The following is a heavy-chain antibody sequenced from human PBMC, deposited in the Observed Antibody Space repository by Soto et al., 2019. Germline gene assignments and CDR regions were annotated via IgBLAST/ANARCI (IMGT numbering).Heavy chain of an antibody. Sequence: PSETLSLTCTVSGGSISSYYWSWIRQPPGKGLEWIGYIYYSGSTNYNPSLKSRVTISVDTSKNQFSLKLSSVTAADTAVYYCAATVPTDFAYWGQGTLVTVSS. CDR3: AATVPTDFAY. CDR2: IYYSGST. CDR1: GGSISSYY. D-gene: IGHD4-4*01. V-gene: IGHV4-59*08. J-gene: IGHJ4*02.